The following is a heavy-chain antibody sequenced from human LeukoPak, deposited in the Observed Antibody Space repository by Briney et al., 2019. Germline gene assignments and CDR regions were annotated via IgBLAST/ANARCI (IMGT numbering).Heavy chain of an antibody. D-gene: IGHD2/OR15-2a*01. V-gene: IGHV3-74*01. CDR3: ARESAIVLVPFDS. Sequence: PGGSLRLSCSASGFTFSIYSINWVRQAPGKGLVWVARINSGGSSTTYTDSVKGRFILSTENAKQTPVQKMSVLRGGDTAVYYFARESAIVLVPFDSWGQGTLVTVSS. CDR1: GFTFSIYS. CDR2: INSGGSST. J-gene: IGHJ4*02.